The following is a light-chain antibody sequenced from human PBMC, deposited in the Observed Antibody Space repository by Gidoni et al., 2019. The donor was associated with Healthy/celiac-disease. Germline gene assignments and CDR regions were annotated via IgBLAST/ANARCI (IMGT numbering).Light chain of an antibody. CDR2: GKN. CDR3: NSRDSSGNHPVV. CDR1: SLRSYY. Sequence: SSELTQDPAVSVAWGQTVRITCQGDSLRSYYASWYQQKPGQAPVLVIYGKNNRPSGIPDRFSGSSSGNTASLTITGAQAEDEADYYCNSRDSSGNHPVVFGGGTKLTVL. J-gene: IGLJ2*01. V-gene: IGLV3-19*01.